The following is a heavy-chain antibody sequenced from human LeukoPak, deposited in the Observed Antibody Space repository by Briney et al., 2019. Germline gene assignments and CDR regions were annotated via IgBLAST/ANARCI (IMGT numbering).Heavy chain of an antibody. CDR2: INHSGST. J-gene: IGHJ6*04. D-gene: IGHD3-10*01. Sequence: PSETLSLACAVYGGFFSGYYWSWIRQPPGKGLEWIGEINHSGSTNYNPSLKSRVTISVDTSKNQFSLKLSSVTAADTAVYYCARDIMVRGVIKRSGMDVWGKGTTVTVSS. CDR3: ARDIMVRGVIKRSGMDV. V-gene: IGHV4-34*01. CDR1: GGFFSGYY.